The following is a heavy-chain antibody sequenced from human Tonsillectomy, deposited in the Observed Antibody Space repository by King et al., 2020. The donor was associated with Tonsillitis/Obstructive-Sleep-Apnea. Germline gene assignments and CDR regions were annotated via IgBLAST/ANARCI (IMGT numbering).Heavy chain of an antibody. D-gene: IGHD3-3*01. CDR3: ARDLITNNYYYYYGMAV. V-gene: IGHV3-33*01. Sequence: VQLVESGGGVVQPGRSLRLSCAASGFTFSSCAMHWVRQAPGKGLEWVAVIWYDGSDKYYADSVKGRFTISRDNSKSSLYLQMNSLRAEDTAVYYCARDLITNNYYYYYGMAVWGQGPTVTVSS. J-gene: IGHJ6*02. CDR2: IWYDGSDK. CDR1: GFTFSSCA.